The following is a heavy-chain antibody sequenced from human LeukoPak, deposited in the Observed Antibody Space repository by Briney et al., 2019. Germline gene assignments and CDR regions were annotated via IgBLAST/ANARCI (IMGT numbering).Heavy chain of an antibody. Sequence: GGSLRLSCAASGFTFSNAWMSWVRQAPGKGLEWVSTISGSGGSTYYADSVKGRFTISRDNSKSTLYLQMNSLRAEDTAVYYCAKDKSSGWLFDAFDIWGQGTMVTVSS. CDR3: AKDKSSGWLFDAFDI. D-gene: IGHD6-19*01. J-gene: IGHJ3*02. V-gene: IGHV3-23*01. CDR2: ISGSGGST. CDR1: GFTFSNAW.